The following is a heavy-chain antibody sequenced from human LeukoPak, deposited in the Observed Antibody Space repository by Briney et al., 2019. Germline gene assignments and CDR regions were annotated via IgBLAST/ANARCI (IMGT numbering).Heavy chain of an antibody. V-gene: IGHV4-38-2*01. J-gene: IGHJ4*02. D-gene: IGHD4-23*01. CDR2: IYHSGST. CDR3: ARGYGGIFDY. CDR1: GYSISSGYY. Sequence: SETLSLTCAVSGYSISSGYYWGWIRQPPGKGLEWIGSIYHSGSTYHNPSLKSRVTISVDTSKNQFSLKLSSVTAADTAVYYCARGYGGIFDYWGQGTLVTVSS.